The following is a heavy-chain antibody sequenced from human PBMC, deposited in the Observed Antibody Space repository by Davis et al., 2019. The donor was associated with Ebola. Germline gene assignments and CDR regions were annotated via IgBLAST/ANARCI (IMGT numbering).Heavy chain of an antibody. CDR1: RYTFTHLA. CDR3: VRVILSGIYYYYFDY. D-gene: IGHD1-26*01. CDR2: INAGNGNT. V-gene: IGHV1-3*01. Sequence: AASVPVSCMASRYTFTHLAIHWVRQAPGQRLEWMGWINAGNGNTKYSQKFQGRVTITRDTSASTAYMELSSLRSEDTAVYYCVRVILSGIYYYYFDYWGQGTLVTAAS. J-gene: IGHJ4*02.